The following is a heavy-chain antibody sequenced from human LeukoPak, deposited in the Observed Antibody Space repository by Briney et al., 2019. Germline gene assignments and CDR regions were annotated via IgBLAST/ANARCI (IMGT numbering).Heavy chain of an antibody. CDR2: IHYSGST. CDR1: GDSIRSYY. Sequence: SETLSLTCTVSGDSIRSYYWSWIRQPPGKGLEWIGNIHYSGSTKYNSSLKSRVTISVDTSNNQFSLKLSSVTAADTAVYYCARFDSSGYFRFYYYYGMDVWGQGTTVTVSS. V-gene: IGHV4-59*08. J-gene: IGHJ6*02. D-gene: IGHD6-19*01. CDR3: ARFDSSGYFRFYYYYGMDV.